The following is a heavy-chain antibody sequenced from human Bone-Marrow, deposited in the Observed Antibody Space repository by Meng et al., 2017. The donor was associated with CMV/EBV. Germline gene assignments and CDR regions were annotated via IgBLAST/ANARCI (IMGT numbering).Heavy chain of an antibody. CDR2: ISSSSSYI. Sequence: GGSLRLSCAASGFTFSSYAMSWVRQAPGKGLEWVSSISSSSSYIYYADSVKGRFTISRDNAKNSLYLQMNSLRAEDTAVYYCARDGRNYDFWSGYYRFDAFDIWGQGTMVTVSS. D-gene: IGHD3-3*01. J-gene: IGHJ3*02. V-gene: IGHV3-21*01. CDR1: GFTFSSYA. CDR3: ARDGRNYDFWSGYYRFDAFDI.